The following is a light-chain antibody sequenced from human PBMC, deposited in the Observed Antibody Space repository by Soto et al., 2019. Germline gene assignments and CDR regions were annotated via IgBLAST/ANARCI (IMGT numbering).Light chain of an antibody. CDR3: TSWTTSTTMI. CDR1: SSDIGAYNY. Sequence: QSLLTQPASVSGSPGQSITISCTGTSSDIGAYNYVSWYQQHPGKAPKLMIYDVNIRPSGVSNRFSGSKSGNTASLTISGLQAEDEADYYCTSWTTSTTMIFGGGTQLTVL. V-gene: IGLV2-14*03. J-gene: IGLJ7*01. CDR2: DVN.